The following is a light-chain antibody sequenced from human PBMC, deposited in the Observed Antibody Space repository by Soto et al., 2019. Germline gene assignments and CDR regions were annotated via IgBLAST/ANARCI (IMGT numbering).Light chain of an antibody. Sequence: SYELTQPPSVSVSPGQTASITCSGHKLGNKYACWYQHKPGQSPVLVIYQDIKRPSGIPERFSGSNSGNTATLTISGTQALDEADYYCQAWDSSTVVFGGGTKLTVL. CDR1: KLGNKY. V-gene: IGLV3-1*01. CDR2: QDI. J-gene: IGLJ2*01. CDR3: QAWDSSTVV.